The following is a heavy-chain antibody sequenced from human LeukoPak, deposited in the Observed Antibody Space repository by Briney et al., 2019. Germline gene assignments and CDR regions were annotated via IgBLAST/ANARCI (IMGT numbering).Heavy chain of an antibody. Sequence: ASVKVSCKASGYTFTSYYMHWVRQAPGQGLEWMGIINPSGGSTSYAQKFQGGVTMTRDTSTSTVYMELSSLRSEDTAVYYCASNIGYCSGGSCRNWFDPWGQGTLVTVSS. CDR3: ASNIGYCSGGSCRNWFDP. V-gene: IGHV1-46*01. CDR2: INPSGGST. J-gene: IGHJ5*02. CDR1: GYTFTSYY. D-gene: IGHD2-15*01.